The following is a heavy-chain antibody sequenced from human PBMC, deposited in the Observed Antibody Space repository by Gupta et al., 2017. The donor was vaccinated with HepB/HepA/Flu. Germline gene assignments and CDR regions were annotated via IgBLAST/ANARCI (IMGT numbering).Heavy chain of an antibody. CDR1: GGSLSNYF. Sequence: HVQLQQWGAGLLKPSETLSLTCAVYGGSLSNYFWYCIRQPPGKGLEWIGEINRSGSTKYNPSLKSRVTISADTSKNQLSLKLTSVTAADTAVYYCAGAVITSGYWGQGTLVTVSS. J-gene: IGHJ4*02. CDR2: INRSGST. D-gene: IGHD4-4*01. CDR3: AGAVITSGY. V-gene: IGHV4-34*01.